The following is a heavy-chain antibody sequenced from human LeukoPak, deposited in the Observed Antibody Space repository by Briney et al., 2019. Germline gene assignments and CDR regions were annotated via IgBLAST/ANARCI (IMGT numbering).Heavy chain of an antibody. CDR3: ARRGYYDSSGYYFFDY. V-gene: IGHV5-51*01. CDR2: IYPGDSDT. J-gene: IGHJ4*02. D-gene: IGHD3-22*01. Sequence: GESLQISCKGSGYSFTSYWIGWVRQIPGKGLEWIGIIYPGDSDTRYSPSFQGQVTISADKSISTAYLQWSSLKASDTAMYYCARRGYYDSSGYYFFDYWGQGTLVTVSS. CDR1: GYSFTSYW.